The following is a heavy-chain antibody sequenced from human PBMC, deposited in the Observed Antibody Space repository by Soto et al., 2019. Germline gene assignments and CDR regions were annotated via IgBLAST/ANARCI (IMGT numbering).Heavy chain of an antibody. V-gene: IGHV1-69*13. D-gene: IGHD3-22*01. CDR2: IIPIFGTA. J-gene: IGHJ5*02. CDR1: GGTFSSYA. Sequence: GASVKVSCKASGGTFSSYAISWVPQAPGQGLEWMGGIIPIFGTANYAQKFQGRVTITADESTSTAYMELSRLRSDDTAVYYCARGDYYDSSGYYPFDHWGQGTLVTVSS. CDR3: ARGDYYDSSGYYPFDH.